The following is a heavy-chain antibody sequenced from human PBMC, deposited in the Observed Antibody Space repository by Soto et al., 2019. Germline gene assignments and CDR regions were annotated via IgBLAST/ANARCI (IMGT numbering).Heavy chain of an antibody. Sequence: VKVSCKVSGYPFTTYYIHWVRQAPGQGLEWMGWIDPRSGGTVYEQKFQGRVTMTRDTSISTVFMDLSGLTSDDTALYYCATDDYGIFPYWGQGSLVTVSS. CDR2: IDPRSGGT. J-gene: IGHJ4*02. CDR1: GYPFTTYY. D-gene: IGHD3-10*01. CDR3: ATDDYGIFPY. V-gene: IGHV1-2*02.